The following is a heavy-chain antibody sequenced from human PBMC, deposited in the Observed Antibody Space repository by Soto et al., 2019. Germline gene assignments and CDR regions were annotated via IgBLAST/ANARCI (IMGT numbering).Heavy chain of an antibody. D-gene: IGHD4-17*01. CDR2: FHRSGTT. J-gene: IGHJ4*02. Sequence: SETLSLTCGVSGYSINRGYYWGWIRQPPGKGLEWIASFHRSGTTYYNPSLKSRVTISVDTSKNQLSLRLSSVTAADTAVYYCVGDYGDTQTYFDYWGQGALVTVSS. V-gene: IGHV4-38-2*01. CDR3: VGDYGDTQTYFDY. CDR1: GYSINRGYY.